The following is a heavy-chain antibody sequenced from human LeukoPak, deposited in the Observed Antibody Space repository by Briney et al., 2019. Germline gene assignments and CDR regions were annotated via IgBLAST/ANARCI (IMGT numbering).Heavy chain of an antibody. Sequence: SETLSLTCTVSGGSITSSSYYWGWIRQPPGKGLEWIGSMYYSGRTYYNPSLKSRVTISIDTSKNQFSLRLNSVTATDTAVYYCARLNKPGWFDPWGQGTLVTVSS. CDR3: ARLNKPGWFDP. D-gene: IGHD1-14*01. CDR1: GGSITSSSYY. V-gene: IGHV4-39*01. CDR2: MYYSGRT. J-gene: IGHJ5*02.